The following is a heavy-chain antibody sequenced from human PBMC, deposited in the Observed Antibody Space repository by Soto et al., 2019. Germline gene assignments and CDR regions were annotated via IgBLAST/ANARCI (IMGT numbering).Heavy chain of an antibody. V-gene: IGHV4-34*01. CDR3: ARGKWQQFTFSNNWYLDY. CDR2: ISHRGST. D-gene: IGHD1-1*01. J-gene: IGHJ4*02. CDR1: GGSFSDYY. Sequence: PSETLSLTCAVYGGSFSDYYWRWSWIRQPPGKGLEWIGEISHRGSTNYNPSLESRVTISVDTSKNQFSLKLSSVTAADTAVYYCARGKWQQFTFSNNWYLDYWGQGTLVTVSS.